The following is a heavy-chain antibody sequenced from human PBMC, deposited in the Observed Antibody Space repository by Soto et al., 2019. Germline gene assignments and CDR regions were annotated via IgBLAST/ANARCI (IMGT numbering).Heavy chain of an antibody. CDR2: THYSGST. CDR1: GGSINSGGYY. CDR3: ARSNYYDSSGYSFYYYYYGMDV. D-gene: IGHD3-22*01. J-gene: IGHJ6*02. V-gene: IGHV4-31*03. Sequence: SETLSLTCTVSGGSINSGGYYWSWIRQHPGKGLEWIGYTHYSGSTYYNPSLKSRVTISVDTSKNQFSLNLSSVTAADTAVYCCARSNYYDSSGYSFYYYYYGMDVWGQGTTVTVSS.